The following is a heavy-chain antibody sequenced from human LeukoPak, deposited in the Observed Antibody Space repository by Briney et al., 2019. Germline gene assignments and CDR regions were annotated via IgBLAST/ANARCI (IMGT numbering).Heavy chain of an antibody. Sequence: ASLKVSCTASGYTFTAYYMHWVRQAPGQGLEWMGWINPNSGGTNYAQKFQGRVTMTRDTSISTAYMELSRLRSDDTAVYYCAILAPDYYGSGSYNYWGQGTLVTVSS. J-gene: IGHJ4*02. CDR3: AILAPDYYGSGSYNY. D-gene: IGHD3-10*01. V-gene: IGHV1-2*02. CDR1: GYTFTAYY. CDR2: INPNSGGT.